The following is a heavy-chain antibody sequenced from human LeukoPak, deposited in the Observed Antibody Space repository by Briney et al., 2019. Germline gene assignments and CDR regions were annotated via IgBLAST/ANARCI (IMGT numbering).Heavy chain of an antibody. V-gene: IGHV1-2*02. J-gene: IGHJ4*02. CDR1: GYTFTGYC. Sequence: ASVKVSCKASGYTFTGYCMHWVRQAPGQGLEWMGWINPNSGGTNYAQKFQGRVTMTRDTSISTAYMELSRLRSDDTAVYYCASLLGYCSSTSCPEIDYWGQGTLVTVSS. D-gene: IGHD2-2*01. CDR2: INPNSGGT. CDR3: ASLLGYCSSTSCPEIDY.